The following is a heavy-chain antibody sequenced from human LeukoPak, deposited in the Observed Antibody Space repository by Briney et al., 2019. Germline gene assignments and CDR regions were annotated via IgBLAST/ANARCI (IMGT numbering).Heavy chain of an antibody. V-gene: IGHV4-59*11. Sequence: SETLSLTCTVSGGSMRSHYWSWIRQPRGKGLEWIGYIYYSGSTNYNPSLKSRVTISADTSKNQFSLKLSSVTAADTAVYYCARGIMIFGVAQFDSWGQGTLVTVSS. J-gene: IGHJ4*02. CDR2: IYYSGST. CDR1: GGSMRSHY. CDR3: ARGIMIFGVAQFDS. D-gene: IGHD3-3*01.